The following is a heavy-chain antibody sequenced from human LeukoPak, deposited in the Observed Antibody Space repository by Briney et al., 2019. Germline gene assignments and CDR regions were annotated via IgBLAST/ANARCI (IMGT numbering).Heavy chain of an antibody. J-gene: IGHJ4*02. V-gene: IGHV3-66*02. Sequence: QTGGSLRLSCAASGFTVSSNYMSWVRQAPGKGLEWVSVIYSGGSTYYADSVKGRFTISRDNSKNTLYLQMNSLRAEDTAVYNCARGSGSSGWYKEYYFDYWGQGTLVTVSS. CDR3: ARGSGSSGWYKEYYFDY. D-gene: IGHD6-19*01. CDR1: GFTVSSNY. CDR2: IYSGGST.